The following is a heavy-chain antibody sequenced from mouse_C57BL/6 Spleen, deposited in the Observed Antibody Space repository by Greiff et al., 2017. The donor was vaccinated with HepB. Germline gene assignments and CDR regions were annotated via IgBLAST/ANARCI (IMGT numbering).Heavy chain of an antibody. CDR3: ARAGGSSYFAMDY. D-gene: IGHD1-1*01. CDR1: GFTFSDYG. CDR2: ISSGSSTI. V-gene: IGHV5-17*01. J-gene: IGHJ4*01. Sequence: EVQLVESGGGLVKPGGSLKLSCAASGFTFSDYGMHWVRQAPEKGLEWVAYISSGSSTIYYADKVKGRFTIARDNAKNTLFLQMTRLRAEETAMYYCARAGGSSYFAMDYWGQGTSVTVSS.